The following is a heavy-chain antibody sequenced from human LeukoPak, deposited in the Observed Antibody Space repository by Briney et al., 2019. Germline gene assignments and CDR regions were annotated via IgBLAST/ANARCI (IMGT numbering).Heavy chain of an antibody. CDR2: ISYDGSNK. CDR3: AKEATLDY. CDR1: GFTFNSYA. Sequence: PRGSLRLSCTASGFTFNSYAMSWVRQAPGKGLEWVAVISYDGSNKYYADSVKGRFTISRDNSKNTLYLQMNSLRAEDTAVYYCAKEATLDYWGQGTLVTVSS. J-gene: IGHJ4*02. D-gene: IGHD1-26*01. V-gene: IGHV3-30*18.